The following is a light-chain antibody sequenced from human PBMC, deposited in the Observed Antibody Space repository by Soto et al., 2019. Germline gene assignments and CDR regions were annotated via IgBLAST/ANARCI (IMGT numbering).Light chain of an antibody. CDR3: QQSDNIPLT. V-gene: IGKV1-39*01. Sequence: DIQMTQSPSSLSPFVEETVTTPCRPSQTINSYLNWYQQKPGQAPKLLIYVASSLQSGVPSRFSGRGSGTDFTLTISSLEPEDFATYYCQQSDNIPLTFGPGTKVDIK. CDR2: VAS. CDR1: QTINSY. J-gene: IGKJ3*01.